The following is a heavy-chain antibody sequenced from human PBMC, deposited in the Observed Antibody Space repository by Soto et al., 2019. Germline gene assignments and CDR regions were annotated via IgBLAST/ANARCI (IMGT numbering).Heavy chain of an antibody. CDR3: ATESGSTYGYFDH. V-gene: IGHV4-30-4*01. Sequence: PSETLSLTCTVSVGAVTSEEYYWTWIRQSPGKGLEWIGYISNSGSTGYNPSLKTRLSMSVDRSKNQFTLRLTSVTAPDTAVYFCATESGSTYGYFDHWGQGTQVTVSS. D-gene: IGHD5-18*01. CDR1: VGAVTSEEYY. CDR2: ISNSGST. J-gene: IGHJ4*02.